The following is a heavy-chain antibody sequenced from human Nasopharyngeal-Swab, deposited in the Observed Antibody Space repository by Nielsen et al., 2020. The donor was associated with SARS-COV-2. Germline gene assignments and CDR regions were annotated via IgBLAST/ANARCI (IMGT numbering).Heavy chain of an antibody. CDR2: IYSGGST. Sequence: VRQAPGKGLEWVSVIYSGGSTYYADSVKGRFTISRDNSKNTLYLQMNSLRAEDTAVYYCARDKGGNSPPYYFDYRGQGTLVTVSS. V-gene: IGHV3-53*01. D-gene: IGHD4-23*01. J-gene: IGHJ4*02. CDR3: ARDKGGNSPPYYFDY.